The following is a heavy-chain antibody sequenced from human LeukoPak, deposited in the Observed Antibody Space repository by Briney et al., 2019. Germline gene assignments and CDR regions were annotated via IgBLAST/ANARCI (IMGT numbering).Heavy chain of an antibody. J-gene: IGHJ4*02. V-gene: IGHV3-7*01. Sequence: PGGSLRLSCAASGFAFSSSWMSWVRQAPGKGLEWVGNINREGSDKNSVDSVKGRFTISRDDAKNSLYLEMNSLRVEDTAVYYCATPTGYYPFDYCGQGTLVTVSS. CDR2: INREGSDK. CDR1: GFAFSSSW. CDR3: ATPTGYYPFDY. D-gene: IGHD3-9*01.